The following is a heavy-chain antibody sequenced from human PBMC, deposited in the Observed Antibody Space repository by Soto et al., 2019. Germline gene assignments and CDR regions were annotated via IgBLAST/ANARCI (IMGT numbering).Heavy chain of an antibody. Sequence: GGSLRLSCAASGFTFGDYAMHWVRQVPGKGLEWVSCISWKSDWVAYADSVKGRFIISRDNAENSLYLQMNSLRAEDTALYYCTKDINYGGYNGAPGDWGQGTLVTVSS. J-gene: IGHJ4*02. CDR1: GFTFGDYA. V-gene: IGHV3-9*01. CDR3: TKDINYGGYNGAPGD. CDR2: ISWKSDWV. D-gene: IGHD4-17*01.